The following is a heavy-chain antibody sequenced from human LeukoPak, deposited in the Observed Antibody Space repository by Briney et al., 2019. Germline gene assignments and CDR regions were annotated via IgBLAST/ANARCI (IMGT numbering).Heavy chain of an antibody. V-gene: IGHV3-21*01. CDR3: ARESDILTGYFY. J-gene: IGHJ4*02. D-gene: IGHD3-9*01. CDR1: GFTFSSYS. CDR2: ISSSSSYI. Sequence: GGSLRLSCAASGFTFSSYSMNWVRQAPGKGLEWVSSISSSSSYIYYADSVKGRFTTSRDNAKNSLYLQMNSLRAEDTAVYYCARESDILTGYFYWGQGTLVTVSS.